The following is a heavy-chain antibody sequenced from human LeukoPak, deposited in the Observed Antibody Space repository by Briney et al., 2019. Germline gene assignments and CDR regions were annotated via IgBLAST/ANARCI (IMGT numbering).Heavy chain of an antibody. CDR3: ARPLTGTSWYYFDY. CDR2: INPNSADT. Sequence: ASVKVSCKASGYTFTDYYVHWVRQAPGQGLEWMGWINPNSADTSYAQKFRGRVIMTRDTSINTAYVVLSGLKSDDTAVCYCARPLTGTSWYYFDYWGQGTLVTVSS. D-gene: IGHD1-7*01. J-gene: IGHJ4*02. V-gene: IGHV1-2*02. CDR1: GYTFTDYY.